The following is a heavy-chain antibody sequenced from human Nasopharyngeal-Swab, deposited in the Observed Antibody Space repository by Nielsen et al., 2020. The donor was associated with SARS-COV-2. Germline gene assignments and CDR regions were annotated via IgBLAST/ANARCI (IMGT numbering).Heavy chain of an antibody. Sequence: ASVKVSCKASGYTFTGYYMHWVRQAPGQGLEWMGRINPNSGGTNYAQKFQGRVTMTRDTSISTAYMELSRLRSDDTAVYYCATTLQWLVTNRFDPWGQGTLVTVSS. J-gene: IGHJ5*02. V-gene: IGHV1-2*06. CDR1: GYTFTGYY. CDR2: INPNSGGT. D-gene: IGHD6-19*01. CDR3: ATTLQWLVTNRFDP.